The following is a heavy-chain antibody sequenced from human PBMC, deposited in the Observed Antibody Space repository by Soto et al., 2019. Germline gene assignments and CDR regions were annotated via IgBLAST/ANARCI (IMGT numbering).Heavy chain of an antibody. D-gene: IGHD2-2*01. V-gene: IGHV4-34*01. CDR2: IYHTGNT. J-gene: IGHJ5*01. CDR1: GWSFSGYY. CDR3: ARDEYQLLSSVSWFDS. Sequence: PSETLSLNCTVYGWSFSGYYWSWIRQPPGKGLEWIGYIYHTGNTYYNPSLRSRVSISVDKSKSQFSLKLISVTAADTAVYFCARDEYQLLSSVSWFDSWGQGTLVNVSS.